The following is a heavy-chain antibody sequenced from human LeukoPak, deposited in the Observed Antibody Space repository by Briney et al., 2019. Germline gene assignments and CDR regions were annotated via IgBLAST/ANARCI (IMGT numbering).Heavy chain of an antibody. CDR2: MSYEGNNE. V-gene: IGHV3-30*18. CDR1: GFTFSNYV. CDR3: AKIWSPVTKRGYDAFDV. J-gene: IGHJ3*01. D-gene: IGHD4-17*01. Sequence: GGSLRLSCAVSGFTFSNYVMHWVRQAPGKGLEWVAVMSYEGNNEYYTDSVKGRFTISRGNSKNTLYLQMNSLRAEDTAVYYCAKIWSPVTKRGYDAFDVWGQGTMVTVSS.